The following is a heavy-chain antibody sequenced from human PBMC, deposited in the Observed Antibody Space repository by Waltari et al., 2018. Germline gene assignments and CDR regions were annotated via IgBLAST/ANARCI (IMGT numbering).Heavy chain of an antibody. V-gene: IGHV3-23*01. Sequence: EPPLLQSGGGMAQPGGSHSLSCIPPGFNSTHTLAWVRQAPGRGLEWVAGSSRPGGNTYYADSVRGRFIISRDLSQNTLYLHLNSLRVEDTAVYYCSHQLISNFFHGMDVWGQGTTVTVSS. CDR1: GFNSTHT. J-gene: IGHJ6*02. CDR3: SHQLISNFFHGMDV. CDR2: SSRPGGNT. D-gene: IGHD2-2*01.